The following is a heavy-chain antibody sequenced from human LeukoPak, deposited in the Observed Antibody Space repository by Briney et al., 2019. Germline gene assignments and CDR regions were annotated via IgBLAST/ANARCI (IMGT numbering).Heavy chain of an antibody. V-gene: IGHV1-46*01. CDR3: ARDRRGGKYSSSWYVRGYYFDY. CDR2: INPSGGST. CDR1: GYTFTSYY. D-gene: IGHD6-13*01. Sequence: GASVKVSCKASGYTFTSYYMHWVRQAPGQGLEWMGIINPSGGSTGYAQKFQGRVTMTRDMSTSTVYMELSSLRSEDTAVYYCARDRRGGKYSSSWYVRGYYFDYWGQGTLVTVSS. J-gene: IGHJ4*02.